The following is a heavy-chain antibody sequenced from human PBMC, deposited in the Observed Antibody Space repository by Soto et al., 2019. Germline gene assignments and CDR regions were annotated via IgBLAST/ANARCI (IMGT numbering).Heavy chain of an antibody. CDR1: GFSLTTDRVG. CDR2: IYWDDSK. Sequence: QSTLKESGPTLVTPTQTLTLTCTFSGFSLTTDRVGVRWIRQPPGEALEWLAVIYWDDSKTYRPSLESRLTITKDTSKNQVALTMTNMDSLDTATYYCAHAYGGRSLYWGQGTLVTVSS. J-gene: IGHJ4*02. V-gene: IGHV2-5*02. CDR3: AHAYGGRSLY. D-gene: IGHD1-26*01.